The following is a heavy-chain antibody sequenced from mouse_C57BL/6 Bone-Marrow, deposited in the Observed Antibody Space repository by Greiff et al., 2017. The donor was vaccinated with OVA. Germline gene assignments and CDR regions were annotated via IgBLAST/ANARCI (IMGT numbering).Heavy chain of an antibody. J-gene: IGHJ1*03. CDR1: GYTFTDYY. Sequence: EVQLQQSGPELVKPGASVKISCKASGYTFTDYYMNWVKQSHGKSLEWIGDINPNHGGTSYNQKFKGKATLTVDKSSSTAYMELRSLTSEDSAVYYCARDYYGSSSYWYFDVWGTGTTVTVSS. D-gene: IGHD1-1*01. CDR2: INPNHGGT. CDR3: ARDYYGSSSYWYFDV. V-gene: IGHV1-26*01.